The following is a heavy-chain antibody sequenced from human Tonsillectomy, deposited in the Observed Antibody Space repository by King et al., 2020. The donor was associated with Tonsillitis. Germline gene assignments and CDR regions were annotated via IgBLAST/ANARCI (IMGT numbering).Heavy chain of an antibody. CDR1: GFTFSSYA. J-gene: IGHJ4*02. CDR3: VKLISDFGVVIQFSPY. V-gene: IGHV3-64D*06. D-gene: IGHD3-3*01. CDR2: ISSTGGTT. Sequence: VQLVESGGGLVQPGGSLRLSCSASGFTFSSYALHWVRQAPGKGLEYVSAISSTGGTTYYADSVKGRFTISRDNSKNMLYLQMSSLRAEDTAVYYCVKLISDFGVVIQFSPYWGQGTLVTVSS.